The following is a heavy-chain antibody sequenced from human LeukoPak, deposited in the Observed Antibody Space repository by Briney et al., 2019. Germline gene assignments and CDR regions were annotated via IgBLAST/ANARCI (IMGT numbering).Heavy chain of an antibody. Sequence: SETLSLTCTVSGGSISSSSYYWGWIRQPPGKGLEWIGEINHSGSTNYNPSLKSRVTISVDTSKNQFSLKLSSVTAADTAVYYCARGGYPNRYYYYYYYMDVWGKGTTVTVSS. D-gene: IGHD3-22*01. CDR3: ARGGYPNRYYYYYYYMDV. V-gene: IGHV4-39*07. CDR1: GGSISSSSYY. CDR2: INHSGST. J-gene: IGHJ6*03.